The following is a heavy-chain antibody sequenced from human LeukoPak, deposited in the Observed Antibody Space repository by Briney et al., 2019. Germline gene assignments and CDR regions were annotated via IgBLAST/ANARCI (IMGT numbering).Heavy chain of an antibody. J-gene: IGHJ4*02. D-gene: IGHD2-2*01. V-gene: IGHV1-2*02. CDR1: GYTFTGYY. Sequence: ASVKVSCKASGYTFTGYYMHWVRQAPGQGLEWMGWINPNSGGTNYAQKFQGRVTMTRDTSISTAYMELSRLRSCGTAAYYCARDVGVVPAHWGRANFWYWGQGTLVTVSS. CDR2: INPNSGGT. CDR3: ARDVGVVPAHWGRANFWY.